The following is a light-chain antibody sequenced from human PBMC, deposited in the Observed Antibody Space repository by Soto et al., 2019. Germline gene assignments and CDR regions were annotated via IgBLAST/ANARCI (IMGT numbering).Light chain of an antibody. J-gene: IGKJ1*01. CDR3: QQYGSSPRT. V-gene: IGKV3-20*01. Sequence: EVVLTQSPGTLSLSPGATATLSCRASQSVSSGYLAWYQQKPGQAPRLLSYGASIRAAGIPDRFSGSGSGADFTLTISRLEPEDFAVYYCQQYGSSPRTFGQGTKVDIK. CDR2: GAS. CDR1: QSVSSGY.